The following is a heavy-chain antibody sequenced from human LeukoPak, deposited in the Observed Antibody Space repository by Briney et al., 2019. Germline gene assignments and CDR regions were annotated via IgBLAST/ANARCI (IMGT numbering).Heavy chain of an antibody. CDR2: INTNTGNP. D-gene: IGHD6-13*01. V-gene: IGHV7-4-1*02. Sequence: ASVKVSCKASGYTFTSYAINWVRQAPGQGLEWMGWINTNTGNPTYAQGFTGRFVFSLDTSVSTAYLQISSLKAEDTAVYYCARAETRIAAAGLGNYWGQGTLVTVSS. CDR1: GYTFTSYA. CDR3: ARAETRIAAAGLGNY. J-gene: IGHJ4*02.